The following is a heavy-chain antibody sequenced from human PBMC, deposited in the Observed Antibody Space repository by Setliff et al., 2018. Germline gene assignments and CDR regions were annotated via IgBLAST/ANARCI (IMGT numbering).Heavy chain of an antibody. CDR3: ARGGTFRYFDY. D-gene: IGHD5-12*01. Sequence: SETLSLTCKVSGDSMNSGVYYWAWIRQPPGKGLEWIGYVYYSGTAYYNPSLKSRVTVIVDTSKNQFSLRLSSVTAADTAVYYCARGGTFRYFDYWGQGTPVTVSS. CDR1: GDSMNSGVYY. V-gene: IGHV4-61*08. CDR2: VYYSGTA. J-gene: IGHJ4*02.